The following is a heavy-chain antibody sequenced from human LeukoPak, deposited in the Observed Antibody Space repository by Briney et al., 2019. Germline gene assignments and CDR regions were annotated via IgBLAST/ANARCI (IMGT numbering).Heavy chain of an antibody. CDR3: AWGGAQHYES. CDR2: IKSKMAGGTA. V-gene: IGHV3-15*07. Sequence: GGSLRLSCAVSGLTVSDVWMNWVRQSAGRGLEWIGRIKSKMAGGTADYAAPVKGRFTISRDDSRNTVDLQMNGLTVEDTALYYCAWGGAQHYESWGQGTLVTVSS. D-gene: IGHD3-16*01. CDR1: GLTVSDVW. J-gene: IGHJ4*02.